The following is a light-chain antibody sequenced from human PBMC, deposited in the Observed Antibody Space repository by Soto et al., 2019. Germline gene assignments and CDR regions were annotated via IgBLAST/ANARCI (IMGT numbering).Light chain of an antibody. CDR3: QQHITYSRT. CDR2: GAS. J-gene: IGKJ1*01. Sequence: DIQMTQSPSTLSASVGDRVTITCRASQNISIWLAWYQQKPGKAPKLLMHGASSLESGVPSRFSGSGSGTEVTLTISSLQPDDFATYYCQQHITYSRTCGQGTKVDIK. CDR1: QNISIW. V-gene: IGKV1-5*03.